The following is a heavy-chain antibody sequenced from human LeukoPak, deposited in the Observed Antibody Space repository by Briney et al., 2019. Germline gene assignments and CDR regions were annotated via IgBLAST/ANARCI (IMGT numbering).Heavy chain of an antibody. D-gene: IGHD4-17*01. J-gene: IGHJ5*02. CDR1: GFTFSIYA. CDR3: ARDLNYGETNWFDP. V-gene: IGHV3-30*04. Sequence: GGTLRLSCAASGFTFSIYAIHWVRQAPGKGLEWVAVISFDGSRKDYADSVKGRFTISRDNSKNTLSLQMNSLRVEDTAVYYCARDLNYGETNWFDPWGQGTLVTVSS. CDR2: ISFDGSRK.